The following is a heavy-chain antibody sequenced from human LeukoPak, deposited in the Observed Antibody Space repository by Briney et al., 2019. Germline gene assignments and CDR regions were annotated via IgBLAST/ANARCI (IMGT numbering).Heavy chain of an antibody. V-gene: IGHV3-21*01. J-gene: IGHJ4*02. CDR1: GFTFSSYS. CDR3: ARMYHGSGSYVYYFDY. D-gene: IGHD3-10*01. CDR2: ISSSSSYI. Sequence: PGGSLRLSCAASGFTFSSYSMNWVRQAPEKGLEWVSSISSSSSYIYYADSVKGRFTISRDNAKNSLYLQMNSLRAEDTAVYYCARMYHGSGSYVYYFDYWGQGTLVTVSS.